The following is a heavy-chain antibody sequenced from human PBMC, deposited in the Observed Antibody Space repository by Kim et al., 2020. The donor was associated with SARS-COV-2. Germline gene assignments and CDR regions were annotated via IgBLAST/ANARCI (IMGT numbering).Heavy chain of an antibody. J-gene: IGHJ3*02. V-gene: IGHV4-34*01. Sequence: PSLRSRVTIAVDTSKNQFSLKPSSVTAADVAVYDCARGRYSGSYYGAFDIWGQGTLVTVSS. CDR3: ARGRYSGSYYGAFDI. D-gene: IGHD1-26*01.